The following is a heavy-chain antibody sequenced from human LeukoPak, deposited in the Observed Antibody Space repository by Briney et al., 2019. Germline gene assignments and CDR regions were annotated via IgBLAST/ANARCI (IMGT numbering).Heavy chain of an antibody. J-gene: IGHJ4*02. CDR3: ARDLYYYASSGSYQDY. Sequence: ASVKVSCKASGYTFTGYYMHWVRHAPGQGLEWTGWINPNSGGTNYAQKFQGRVTMTRDTSISTAYMELSRLRSDDTAVYYCARDLYYYASSGSYQDYWGQGTLVTVSS. D-gene: IGHD3-22*01. V-gene: IGHV1-2*02. CDR2: INPNSGGT. CDR1: GYTFTGYY.